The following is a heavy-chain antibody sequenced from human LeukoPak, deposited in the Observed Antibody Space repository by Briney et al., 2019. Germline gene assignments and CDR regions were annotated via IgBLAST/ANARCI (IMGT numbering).Heavy chain of an antibody. Sequence: GASVKVSCKASVYTFTSYGISWVRQAPGQGLEWMEWISAYNRSTNYAQKPQGRVTMTTDPSTSTAYMELRSLRSDDTAVYYCARGPWKVGATVDYWGQGTLVTVSS. D-gene: IGHD1-26*01. CDR3: ARGPWKVGATVDY. J-gene: IGHJ4*02. CDR2: ISAYNRST. V-gene: IGHV1-18*01. CDR1: VYTFTSYG.